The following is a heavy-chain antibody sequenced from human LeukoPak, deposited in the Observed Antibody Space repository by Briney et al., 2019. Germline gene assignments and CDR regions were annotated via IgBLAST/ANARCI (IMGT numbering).Heavy chain of an antibody. CDR3: ATTSKGSPSAFDI. CDR2: IYYSGST. CDR1: GGSISSSSYY. Sequence: SETLSLTCTVSGGSISSSSYYWGWIRQPPGKGLEWIGSIYYSGSTYYNPSLKSRVTISVDTSKNQFSLKLSSVTAADTAVYYCATTSKGSPSAFDIWGQGTMVTVSS. D-gene: IGHD6-13*01. J-gene: IGHJ3*02. V-gene: IGHV4-39*07.